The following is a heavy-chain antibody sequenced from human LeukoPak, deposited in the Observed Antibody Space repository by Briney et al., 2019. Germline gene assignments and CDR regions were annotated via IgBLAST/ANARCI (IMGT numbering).Heavy chain of an antibody. CDR1: GLTVNNNY. CDR3: ILTTVAKSLEY. Sequence: GGSLRLSCAVSGLTVNNNYVNWVRQAPGKGLEWVSFMHNTGRIHYADSVKGRFTISSDTAKNTVYLQMNGLRADDTALYYCILTTVAKSLEYWGPGTLVHVSP. V-gene: IGHV3-53*01. CDR2: MHNTGRI. D-gene: IGHD6-19*01. J-gene: IGHJ4*02.